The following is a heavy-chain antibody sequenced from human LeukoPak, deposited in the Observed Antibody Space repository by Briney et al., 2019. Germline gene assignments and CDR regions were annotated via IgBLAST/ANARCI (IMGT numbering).Heavy chain of an antibody. V-gene: IGHV1-18*01. CDR1: GYTFTSYG. CDR3: ARGGGRYSSSGYPIDY. D-gene: IGHD3-22*01. J-gene: IGHJ4*02. Sequence: GASVKVSCKASGYTFTSYGISWVRQAPGQGLEWMGWISAYNGNTNYAQELQGRVTMTTDTSTSTAYMELRSLRSDDTAVYYCARGGGRYSSSGYPIDYWGQGTLVTVSS. CDR2: ISAYNGNT.